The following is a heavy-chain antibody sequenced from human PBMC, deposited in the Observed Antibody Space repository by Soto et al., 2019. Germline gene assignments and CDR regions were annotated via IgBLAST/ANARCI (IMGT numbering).Heavy chain of an antibody. J-gene: IGHJ4*02. CDR3: ARRALGSRGWTRGRGYYFDY. CDR2: VYYTGST. Sequence: PSETLSLTCTVSGGSISNFYWSWIRQPPGKGLEWIGYVYYTGSTSYNPSLKRRVTFSADSSRDQFSLRLNSVTAADTAVYYCARRALGSRGWTRGRGYYFDYWGQGTLVNVSS. V-gene: IGHV4-59*08. D-gene: IGHD6-19*01. CDR1: GGSISNFY.